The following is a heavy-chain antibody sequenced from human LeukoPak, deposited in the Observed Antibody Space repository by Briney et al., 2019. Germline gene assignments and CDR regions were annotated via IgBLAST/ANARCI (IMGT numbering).Heavy chain of an antibody. CDR3: ARHSGSRDGFDI. D-gene: IGHD1-26*01. CDR1: GGSLSSFY. CDR2: IYYCGST. Sequence: PSETLSLTCTVSGGSLSSFYWSWIRQPPGKGLEWIGYIYYCGSTNYNPSLKSRVTISVDTSKNQFSLKLSSVTAADTAVYYCARHSGSRDGFDIWGQGTMVTLSS. J-gene: IGHJ3*02. V-gene: IGHV4-59*08.